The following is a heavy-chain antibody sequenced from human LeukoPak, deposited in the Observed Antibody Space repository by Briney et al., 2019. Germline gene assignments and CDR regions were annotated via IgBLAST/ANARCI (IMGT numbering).Heavy chain of an antibody. J-gene: IGHJ4*02. CDR3: ARVQEEDGYNQ. V-gene: IGHV1-69*02. D-gene: IGHD5-24*01. CDR1: GGTFSSYT. Sequence: SVKVSCNASGGTFSSYTISWVRQAPGQGLEWMGRIIPILGIANYSQKFNGRVTITADKSTSTAYMELSSLRSEDTAVYYCARVQEEDGYNQWGQGTLVTVSS. CDR2: IIPILGIA.